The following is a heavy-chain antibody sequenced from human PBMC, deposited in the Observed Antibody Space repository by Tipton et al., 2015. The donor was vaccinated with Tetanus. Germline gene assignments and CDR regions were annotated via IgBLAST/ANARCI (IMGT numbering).Heavy chain of an antibody. D-gene: IGHD5-24*01. CDR3: GARPAEEIATPFDF. Sequence: SLRLSCVASGFTFSAYAMTWVRQAPGRGLEYVSLISGSADTAYYPDSVRGRFTVSRDYSENTLHLQMSSLRADDTAVYYCGARPAEEIATPFDFWGQGTLVTASS. CDR2: ISGSADTA. V-gene: IGHV3-23*01. J-gene: IGHJ4*02. CDR1: GFTFSAYA.